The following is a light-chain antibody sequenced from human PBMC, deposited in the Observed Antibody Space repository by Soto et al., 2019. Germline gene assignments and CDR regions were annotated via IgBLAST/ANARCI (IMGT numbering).Light chain of an antibody. CDR2: EVS. CDR1: SSDVGGYNF. CDR3: TSYAGSNIPVV. J-gene: IGLJ2*01. V-gene: IGLV2-8*01. Sequence: QSALTQPPSASGSPGQSVTISCTGTSSDVGGYNFVSWYQQHPGKAPKLMICEVSERPSGVPDRFSGSKSGNTASLTVSGLQADDEADYYCTSYAGSNIPVVFGGGTKLTVL.